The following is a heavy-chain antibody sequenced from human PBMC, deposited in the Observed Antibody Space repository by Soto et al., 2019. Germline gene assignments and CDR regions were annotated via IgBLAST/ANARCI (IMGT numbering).Heavy chain of an antibody. CDR2: ISSNGGST. CDR3: ARGRSGGYYDSSGYYRVDAFDI. CDR1: GFTFSSYA. J-gene: IGHJ3*02. Sequence: GGSLRLSCAASGFTFSSYAMHWVRQAPGKGLEYVSAISSNGGSTYYANSVKGRFTISRDNSKNTLYLQMGSLRAEDMAVYYCARGRSGGYYDSSGYYRVDAFDIWGQGTMVTVSS. D-gene: IGHD3-22*01. V-gene: IGHV3-64*01.